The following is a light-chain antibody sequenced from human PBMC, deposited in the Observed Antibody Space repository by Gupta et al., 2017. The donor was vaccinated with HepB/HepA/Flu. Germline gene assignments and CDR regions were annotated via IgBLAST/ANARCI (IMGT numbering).Light chain of an antibody. Sequence: IVMTQSPLFLPVTPGEPASISCRSSQSLLHSNGYNYFDWYLQKPGQSPQLLIYLGSNRASGVPDRFSGSGSGTDFTLKINRVDAEDVGVYYCMQARQTPRTFGQGTKLEIE. V-gene: IGKV2-28*01. CDR2: LGS. CDR1: QSLLHSNGYNY. J-gene: IGKJ2*01. CDR3: MQARQTPRT.